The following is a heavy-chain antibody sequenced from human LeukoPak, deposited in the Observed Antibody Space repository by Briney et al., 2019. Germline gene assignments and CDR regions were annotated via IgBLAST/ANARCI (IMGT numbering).Heavy chain of an antibody. CDR3: AKDDHGGSGWRDYFDY. CDR1: GFTFSSYA. D-gene: IGHD6-19*01. J-gene: IGHJ4*02. Sequence: GGSLRLSCAASGFTFSSYAMNWVRQAPGKGLEWVSSISGSGGSTYYADSVKGRFTISRDNSKNTLYPQMNSLRAEDTAVYYCAKDDHGGSGWRDYFDYWGQGTLVTVSS. V-gene: IGHV3-23*01. CDR2: ISGSGGST.